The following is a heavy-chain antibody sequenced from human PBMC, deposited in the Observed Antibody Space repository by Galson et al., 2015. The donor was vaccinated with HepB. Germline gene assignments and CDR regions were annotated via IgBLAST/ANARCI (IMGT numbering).Heavy chain of an antibody. Sequence: SVKVSCKVSGYALIESSLHWVRQAPGEGFEWMGCLGRFHPEDGDTIYAQKFQDRVTMTEDTSTNTAYMELRSLGSEDTAMYYCTTIGTQPETDYWGHGTLVTVSS. D-gene: IGHD2-2*01. V-gene: IGHV1-24*01. CDR3: TTIGTQPETDY. CDR2: LGRFHPEDGDT. CDR1: GYALIESS. J-gene: IGHJ4*01.